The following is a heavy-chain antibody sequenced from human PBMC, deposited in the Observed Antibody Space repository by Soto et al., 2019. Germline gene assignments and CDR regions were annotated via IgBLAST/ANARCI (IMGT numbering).Heavy chain of an antibody. D-gene: IGHD4-4*01. Sequence: SETLSLTCTVFGGSVSSYYWSWIRQSPGKGLEWIGYIYYSGSTKYKPSFMSRVTISVDTSKNQFSLKVISATAADTAVYYCARHSNRNYGLYYFDYWGLGALVTVSS. J-gene: IGHJ4*02. CDR3: ARHSNRNYGLYYFDY. CDR1: GGSVSSYY. V-gene: IGHV4-59*08. CDR2: IYYSGST.